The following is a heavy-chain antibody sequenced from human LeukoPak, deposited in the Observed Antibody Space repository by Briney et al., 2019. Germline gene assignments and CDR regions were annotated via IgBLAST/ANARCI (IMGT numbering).Heavy chain of an antibody. J-gene: IGHJ4*02. Sequence: ASVKVSCKASGYTFTGYYMHWVRQAPGQGLEWMGWINPNSGGTNYAQKFQSRVTMTRDTSISTAYMELSRLRSDDTAVYYCARGPYDFWSGTYTFFDYWGQGTLVTVSS. V-gene: IGHV1-2*02. CDR3: ARGPYDFWSGTYTFFDY. CDR2: INPNSGGT. CDR1: GYTFTGYY. D-gene: IGHD3-3*01.